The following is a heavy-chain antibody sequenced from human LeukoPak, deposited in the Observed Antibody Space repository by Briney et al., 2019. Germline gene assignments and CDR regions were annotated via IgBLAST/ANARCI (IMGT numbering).Heavy chain of an antibody. CDR1: GFTFSNYG. Sequence: GRSLRLSCATSGFTFSNYGMHWVRQAPGKGLEWVAVISYDGSNKYYADSVKGRFTISRDNSKNTLYLQMNSLRAEDTAAYYCAKDLAYYYDSSGYYPDYWGQGTLVTVSS. V-gene: IGHV3-30*18. D-gene: IGHD3-22*01. CDR2: ISYDGSNK. CDR3: AKDLAYYYDSSGYYPDY. J-gene: IGHJ4*02.